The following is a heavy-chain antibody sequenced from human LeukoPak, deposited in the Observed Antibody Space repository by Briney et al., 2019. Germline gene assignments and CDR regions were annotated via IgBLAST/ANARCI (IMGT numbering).Heavy chain of an antibody. J-gene: IGHJ4*02. Sequence: ASVKVSCKASGYTFTSYDINWVRQATGQGLEWMGWMNPNSGNTGYAQRFQGRVTMTRNSSTSTAYMELSSLRSEDTAVYYCAVEWGGYSYGYRRTQDYWGQGTLVTVSS. CDR2: MNPNSGNT. CDR1: GYTFTSYD. V-gene: IGHV1-8*01. CDR3: AVEWGGYSYGYRRTQDY. D-gene: IGHD5-18*01.